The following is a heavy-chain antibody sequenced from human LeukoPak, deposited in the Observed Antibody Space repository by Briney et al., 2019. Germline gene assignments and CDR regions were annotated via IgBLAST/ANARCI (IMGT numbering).Heavy chain of an antibody. V-gene: IGHV4-34*01. CDR1: GGSFSGYY. Sequence: SETLSFTCAVYGGSFSGYYWNWIRQPPGKGLEWIGEINHSGSTNYIPSLKSRVTISVDTSKNQFSLKLSSVTAADTAVYYCARGSKMLGYNWFDPWGQGTLVTVSS. D-gene: IGHD1-26*01. CDR3: ARGSKMLGYNWFDP. J-gene: IGHJ5*02. CDR2: INHSGST.